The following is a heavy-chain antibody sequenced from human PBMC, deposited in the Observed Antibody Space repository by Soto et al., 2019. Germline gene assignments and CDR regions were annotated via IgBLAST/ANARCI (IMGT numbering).Heavy chain of an antibody. Sequence: QVQLVQSGAEVKKPGASVKVSCKAAGYTFTGYYMHWVRQAPGQGLEWMGWINPNSGGTNDAQKGQGRFTMTRDTSISTAYMELGRLRSDDTAVYYCARGMDCGGDCPIDYWGQGTLVTVS. V-gene: IGHV1-2*02. D-gene: IGHD2-21*02. CDR2: INPNSGGT. CDR3: ARGMDCGGDCPIDY. J-gene: IGHJ4*02. CDR1: GYTFTGYY.